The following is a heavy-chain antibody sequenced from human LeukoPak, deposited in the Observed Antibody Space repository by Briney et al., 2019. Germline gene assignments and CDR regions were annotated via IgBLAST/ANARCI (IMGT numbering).Heavy chain of an antibody. J-gene: IGHJ4*02. D-gene: IGHD6-13*01. CDR1: GGSFSGYY. CDR3: ARGTRSGYSSGWYGY. V-gene: IGHV4-34*01. CDR2: INHSGST. Sequence: SSETLSLTCAVYGGSFSGYYWSWIRQPPGKGLEWIGEINHSGSTNYNPSLKSRVTISVDTSKNQFSLKLSSVTAADTAVYYCARGTRSGYSSGWYGYWGQGTLVTVSS.